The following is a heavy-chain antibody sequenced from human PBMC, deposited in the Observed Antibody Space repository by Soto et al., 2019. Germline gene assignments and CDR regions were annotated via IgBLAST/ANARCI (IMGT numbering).Heavy chain of an antibody. J-gene: IGHJ4*02. CDR1: GFTFSSYA. CDR3: ARGVHYDSSPFEC. D-gene: IGHD3-22*01. CDR2: ISYDGSNK. V-gene: IGHV3-30-3*01. Sequence: QVQLVESGGGVVQPGRSLRLSCAASGFTFSSYAMHWVRQAPGKGLEWVAVISYDGSNKYYADSVKGRFTISRDNSKNTLYLQVNSLRAEDTAVYYCARGVHYDSSPFECWGQGTLVTVSS.